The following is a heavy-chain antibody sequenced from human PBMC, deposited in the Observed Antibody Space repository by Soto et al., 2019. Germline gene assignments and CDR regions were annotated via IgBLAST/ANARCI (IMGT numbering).Heavy chain of an antibody. D-gene: IGHD3-16*02. CDR2: TYYRSKWYN. CDR1: GDSVSSNSAA. CDR3: ARVPHYDYCWGSHRSGFDY. Sequence: SQTLSLTCAISGDSVSSNSAAWNWIRQSPSRGLGWLGRTYYRSKWYNDYAVSVKSRITINPDTSKNQFSLQLNSVTPEDTAVYYCARVPHYDYCWGSHRSGFDYRAQGTFVPGSS. J-gene: IGHJ5*01. V-gene: IGHV6-1*01.